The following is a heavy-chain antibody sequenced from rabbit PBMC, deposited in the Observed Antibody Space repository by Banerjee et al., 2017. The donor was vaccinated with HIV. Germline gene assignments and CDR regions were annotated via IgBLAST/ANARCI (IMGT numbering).Heavy chain of an antibody. CDR2: IYTGSGHI. J-gene: IGHJ4*01. V-gene: IGHV1S45*01. D-gene: IGHD2-1*01. CDR3: ARGGYDENYFNL. CDR1: GLDISSYS. Sequence: QEQLVESGGGLVQPGGSLKLSCKASGLDISSYSIGWVRQAPGKGLEWIGCIYTGSGHIYYASWAKGRFTISKTSSTTVTLQMTGLTAADTATYFCARGGYDENYFNLWGPGTLVTVS.